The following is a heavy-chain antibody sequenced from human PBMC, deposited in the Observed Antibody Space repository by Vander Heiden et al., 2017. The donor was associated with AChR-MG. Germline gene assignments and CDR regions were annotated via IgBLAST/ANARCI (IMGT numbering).Heavy chain of an antibody. J-gene: IGHJ4*02. Sequence: EVQLVESGGGLVKPGGSLRLSCAASGFTFSSYSRNWVRQAPGKGLEWVSSISSSSSYIYYADSVKGRFTISRDNAKNSLYLQMNSLRAEDTAVYYCARDEKIAVAAEIDYWGQGTLVTVSS. D-gene: IGHD6-19*01. CDR3: ARDEKIAVAAEIDY. V-gene: IGHV3-21*01. CDR2: ISSSSSYI. CDR1: GFTFSSYS.